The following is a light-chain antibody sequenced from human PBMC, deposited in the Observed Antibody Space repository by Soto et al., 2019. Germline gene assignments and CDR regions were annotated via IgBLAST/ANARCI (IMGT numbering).Light chain of an antibody. Sequence: EIVLTQSPATLSLSPGERATLSCRASQSVSSYLAWYQQKPGQAPRLLIYDASSRATGIPARFSGCGSGTDFTLTISSLEPEDFAVYYCQQRSNWPLTFGGGTKVEIK. J-gene: IGKJ4*01. CDR2: DAS. V-gene: IGKV3-11*01. CDR3: QQRSNWPLT. CDR1: QSVSSY.